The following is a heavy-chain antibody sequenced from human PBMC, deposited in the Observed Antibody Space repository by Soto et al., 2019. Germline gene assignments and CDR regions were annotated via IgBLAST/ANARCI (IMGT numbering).Heavy chain of an antibody. CDR3: AREGYDTPSTIYSRYYFDY. Sequence: GGSLRLSCAASGFTFSSYGMHWVRQAPGKGLEWVAVIWYDGSNKYYADSVKGRFTISRDNSKNTLYLQMNSLRAEDTAVYYCAREGYDTPSTIYSRYYFDYWGQGTLVTVSS. J-gene: IGHJ4*02. CDR1: GFTFSSYG. V-gene: IGHV3-33*01. D-gene: IGHD5-12*01. CDR2: IWYDGSNK.